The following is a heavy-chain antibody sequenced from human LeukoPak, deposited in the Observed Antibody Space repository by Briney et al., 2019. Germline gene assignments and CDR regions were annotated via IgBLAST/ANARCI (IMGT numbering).Heavy chain of an antibody. J-gene: IGHJ4*02. CDR1: GGSISSYY. Sequence: SETLSLTCTVSGGSISSYYWSWIRQPPGEGLEWIGYIYTSGSTNYNPSLKSRVTISVDTSKNQFSLKLSSVTAADTAVYYCARHRNYDFWSGYYPYYFDYWGQGTLVTVSS. D-gene: IGHD3-3*01. V-gene: IGHV4-4*09. CDR2: IYTSGST. CDR3: ARHRNYDFWSGYYPYYFDY.